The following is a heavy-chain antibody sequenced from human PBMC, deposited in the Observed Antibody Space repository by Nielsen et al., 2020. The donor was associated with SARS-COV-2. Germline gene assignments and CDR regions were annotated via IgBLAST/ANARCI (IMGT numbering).Heavy chain of an antibody. V-gene: IGHV3-9*01. D-gene: IGHD2-2*01. CDR2: ISWNSGSI. Sequence: GGSLRLSCAASGFTFDDYAMHWVRQAPGKGLEWVSGISWNSGSIGYADSVKGRFTISRDNAKNSLYLQMNSLRAEDTAVYYCARVVPAANGDFYYYYYYMDVWGKGTTVTVSS. CDR3: ARVVPAANGDFYYYYYYMDV. J-gene: IGHJ6*03. CDR1: GFTFDDYA.